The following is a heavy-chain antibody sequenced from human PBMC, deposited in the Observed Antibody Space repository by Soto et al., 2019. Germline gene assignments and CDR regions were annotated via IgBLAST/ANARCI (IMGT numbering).Heavy chain of an antibody. D-gene: IGHD5-18*01. CDR2: IYYSGST. V-gene: IGHV4-30-4*01. CDR3: ARDRDTAMGYGMDV. J-gene: IGHJ6*02. CDR1: CGSISSGDYY. Sequence: QVQLQESGPGLVKPSQTLSLTCTVSCGSISSGDYYWSWIRQPPGKGLEWIGYIYYSGSTYYNPSLKSRVTISVDTSKSQFSLKLSSVTAADTAVYYCARDRDTAMGYGMDVWGQGTTVTVSS.